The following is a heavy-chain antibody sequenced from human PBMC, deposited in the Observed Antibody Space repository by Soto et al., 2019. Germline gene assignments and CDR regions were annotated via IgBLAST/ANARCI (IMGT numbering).Heavy chain of an antibody. CDR1: GYTFISYY. V-gene: IGHV1-46*01. D-gene: IGHD4-17*01. CDR2: INPTGGST. Sequence: GASVKVSCKASGYTFISYYILWVRQAPGQGLEWMGIINPTGGSTTYAQKFQGRVTMNRDTSSSTVYMELSSLRSEDTAVYYCARRYGIDYWGQGTLVTVSS. J-gene: IGHJ4*02. CDR3: ARRYGIDY.